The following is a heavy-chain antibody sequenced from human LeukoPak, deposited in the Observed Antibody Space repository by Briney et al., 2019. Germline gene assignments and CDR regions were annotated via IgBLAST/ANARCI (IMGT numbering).Heavy chain of an antibody. CDR2: IRSKANSYAT. CDR3: TRQMSYYDILTGYYTLCYFDY. Sequence: GGSLRLSCAASGFTFSGSAMHWVRQASGKGLEWVGRIRSKANSYATAYAASVKGRFTISRDDSKNTAYLQMNSLKTEDTAVYYCTRQMSYYDILTGYYTLCYFDYWGQGTLVTVSS. V-gene: IGHV3-73*01. J-gene: IGHJ4*02. D-gene: IGHD3-9*01. CDR1: GFTFSGSA.